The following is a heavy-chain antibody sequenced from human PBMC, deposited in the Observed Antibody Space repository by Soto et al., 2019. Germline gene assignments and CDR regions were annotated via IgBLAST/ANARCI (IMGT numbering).Heavy chain of an antibody. Sequence: QVQLQESGPGLVKPSGTLSLTCAVSGGSISSSNWWSWVRQPPGKGLEWIGEIYHSGCTNYNPSLKSRVIISVDKDKNQFSLKLSSVTAADTAVYDCAKTRGIPGALYYFDYWGQGTLVTVSS. V-gene: IGHV4-4*02. CDR3: AKTRGIPGALYYFDY. D-gene: IGHD1-20*01. CDR2: IYHSGCT. J-gene: IGHJ4*02. CDR1: GGSISSSNW.